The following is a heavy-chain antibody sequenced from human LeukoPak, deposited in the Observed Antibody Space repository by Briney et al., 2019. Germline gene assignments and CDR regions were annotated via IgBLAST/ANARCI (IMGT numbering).Heavy chain of an antibody. V-gene: IGHV3-23*01. CDR3: AKRGVVIRVILVGFHKEAYYFDS. Sequence: SGGSLRLSCTASGFTFGDYAMSWFRQAPGKGLVWVSRLNRGGDTTTYADSVKGRFTISRDNAKNTLYLQMNSLRAEDTAVYFCAKRGVVIRVILVGFHKEAYYFDSWGQGALVTVSS. D-gene: IGHD3-22*01. CDR2: LNRGGDTT. J-gene: IGHJ4*02. CDR1: GFTFGDYA.